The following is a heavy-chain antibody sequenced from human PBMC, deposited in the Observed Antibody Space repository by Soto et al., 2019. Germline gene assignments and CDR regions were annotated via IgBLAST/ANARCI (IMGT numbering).Heavy chain of an antibody. D-gene: IGHD2-15*01. CDR1: GGSISSGGYY. Sequence: SETLSLTCTVSGGSISSGGYYWSWIRQHPGKGLEWIGYIYYSGSTYYNPSLKSRVTISVATSKNQFSLKLSSVTAADTAVYYCAGFVVVVAATGWFDPWGQGTLVTVSS. V-gene: IGHV4-31*03. J-gene: IGHJ5*02. CDR2: IYYSGST. CDR3: AGFVVVVAATGWFDP.